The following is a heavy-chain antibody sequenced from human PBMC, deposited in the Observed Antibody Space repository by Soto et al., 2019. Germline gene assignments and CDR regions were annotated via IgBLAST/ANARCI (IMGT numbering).Heavy chain of an antibody. D-gene: IGHD6-6*01. V-gene: IGHV3-33*01. CDR1: GFTFSSYG. J-gene: IGHJ6*02. Sequence: QVQLVESGGGVVQPGRSLRLSCAASGFTFSSYGMHWVRQAPGKGLEWVAVIWYDGSNKYYADSVKGRFTISRDNSKNTLYLHMNSLRAEDTAVYYCASFSPNSSSSGRWGSGGYSYGMDVWGQGTTVTVSS. CDR2: IWYDGSNK. CDR3: ASFSPNSSSSGRWGSGGYSYGMDV.